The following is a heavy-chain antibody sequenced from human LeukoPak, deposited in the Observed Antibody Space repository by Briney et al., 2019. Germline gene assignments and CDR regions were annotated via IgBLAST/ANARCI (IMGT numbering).Heavy chain of an antibody. CDR1: GYTFTSYY. V-gene: IGHV1-46*01. D-gene: IGHD3-10*01. Sequence: ASVKVSCKASGYTFTSYYMHWVRHAPGQGLEWMGIINPSGGSTRYAQKFQGRVTMTRDTSTSTVYMELSSLRSEDTAVYYCAAPTVRGAKYSFDYWGQGTLVTVSS. CDR2: INPSGGST. CDR3: AAPTVRGAKYSFDY. J-gene: IGHJ4*02.